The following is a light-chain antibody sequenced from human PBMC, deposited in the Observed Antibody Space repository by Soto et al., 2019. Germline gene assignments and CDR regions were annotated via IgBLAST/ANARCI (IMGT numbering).Light chain of an antibody. J-gene: IGKJ4*01. CDR1: QSVGND. CDR3: QHYNNWPLT. V-gene: IGKV3-15*01. Sequence: EIVLTQSPATLSVSPGERATLSCRASQSVGNDLAWYQQKPGQSPRLLFYGSSTRATGIPARFSASGSRTEFALTINSLQSEDFALYYCQHYNNWPLTFGGGTKVEIK. CDR2: GSS.